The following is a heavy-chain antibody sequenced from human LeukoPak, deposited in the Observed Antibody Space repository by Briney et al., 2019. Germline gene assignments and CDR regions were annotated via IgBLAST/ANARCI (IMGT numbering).Heavy chain of an antibody. Sequence: GGSLRLSCAASGFTFSSYWMNWVRQAPGKGLEWVANIKQDGSEKYYVDSVKGRSTISRDNAKNSLYLQMSSLRAEDTAVYYCGMAMDVWGRGTTVTVSS. D-gene: IGHD5-24*01. J-gene: IGHJ6*02. CDR1: GFTFSSYW. CDR2: IKQDGSEK. V-gene: IGHV3-7*05. CDR3: GMAMDV.